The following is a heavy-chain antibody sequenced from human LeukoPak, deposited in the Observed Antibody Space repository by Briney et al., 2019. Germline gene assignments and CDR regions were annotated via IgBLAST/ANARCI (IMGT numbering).Heavy chain of an antibody. D-gene: IGHD1-26*01. CDR1: GFTFDDYG. V-gene: IGHV3-20*04. Sequence: LTGGSLRLSCAASGFTFDDYGMSWVRQGAGKGLEWVSGINWNGGNTGYADSVKGRFTIFRDNAKNSLYLEMDSLRVEDTALYYCARTSDGNWFDPWGQGTLVTVSS. J-gene: IGHJ5*02. CDR2: INWNGGNT. CDR3: ARTSDGNWFDP.